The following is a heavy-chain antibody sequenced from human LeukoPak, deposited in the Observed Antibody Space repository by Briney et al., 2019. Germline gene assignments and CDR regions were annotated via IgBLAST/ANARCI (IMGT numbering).Heavy chain of an antibody. Sequence: SETLSLTCTVSGGSIGSSSYYWGWIRQPPGTGLEWIGSIYYSGSTYYNPSLKSRVTISVDTSKNQFSLKLSSVTAADTAVYYCARKKAAGAKNFDYWGQGTLVTVSS. V-gene: IGHV4-39*01. CDR1: GGSIGSSSYY. D-gene: IGHD6-13*01. J-gene: IGHJ4*02. CDR2: IYYSGST. CDR3: ARKKAAGAKNFDY.